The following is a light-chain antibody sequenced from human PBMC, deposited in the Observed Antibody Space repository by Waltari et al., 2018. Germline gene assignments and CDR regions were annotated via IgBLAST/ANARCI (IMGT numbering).Light chain of an antibody. J-gene: IGLJ2*01. CDR1: SSDVGSYNL. CDR2: VVS. CDR3: CSYAGSDTFVV. Sequence: QSALTQPASVSGSPGQSITISCTGTSSDVGSYNLVSWYQQPPDKAPKLMIYVVSNRPSGVSDRFSGSKSGNTASLTISGLQAEDEADYYCCSYAGSDTFVVLGGGTKLTVL. V-gene: IGLV2-23*02.